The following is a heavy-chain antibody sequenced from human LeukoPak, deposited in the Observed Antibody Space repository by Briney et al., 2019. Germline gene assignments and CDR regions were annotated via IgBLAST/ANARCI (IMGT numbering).Heavy chain of an antibody. V-gene: IGHV3-30*02. Sequence: GGSLRLSCAASGFTFSSYGMHWVRQAPGKGLEWVAFIRYDGSNKYYADSVKGRFTISRDNSKNTLYLQMNSLRAEGTAVYYCAKGEGYYYGSGSFIMDVWGQGTTVTVSS. CDR2: IRYDGSNK. J-gene: IGHJ6*02. CDR1: GFTFSSYG. D-gene: IGHD3-10*01. CDR3: AKGEGYYYGSGSFIMDV.